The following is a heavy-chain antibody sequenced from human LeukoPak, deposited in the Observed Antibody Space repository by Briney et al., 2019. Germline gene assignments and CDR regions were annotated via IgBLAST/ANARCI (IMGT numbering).Heavy chain of an antibody. D-gene: IGHD4-17*01. CDR3: AKRGSTVTPQGSYYYYMDV. V-gene: IGHV3-20*04. CDR1: GFTFDDYG. J-gene: IGHJ6*03. CDR2: INWNGGST. Sequence: GGSLRLSCAASGFTFDDYGMSWVRQAPGKGLEWVSGINWNGGSTGYADSVKGRFTISRDNSKNSLYLQMNSLRAEDTALYYCAKRGSTVTPQGSYYYYMDVWGKGTTVTVSS.